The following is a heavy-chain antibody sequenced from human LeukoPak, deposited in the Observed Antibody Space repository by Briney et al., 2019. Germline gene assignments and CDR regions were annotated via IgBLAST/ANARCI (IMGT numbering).Heavy chain of an antibody. CDR2: INPNDGDT. J-gene: IGHJ4*02. CDR3: ARANFLYCSSSTCLFDY. CDR1: GYTFTDYY. Sequence: ASVKVSCKASGYTFTDYYMHWVRQAPGQGFEWMGWINPNDGDTNYAQKFQGRVTMTRDTSISTAHMEVSRLRTDDTAVYYCARANFLYCSSSTCLFDYWGQGTLVTVSS. D-gene: IGHD2-2*01. V-gene: IGHV1-2*02.